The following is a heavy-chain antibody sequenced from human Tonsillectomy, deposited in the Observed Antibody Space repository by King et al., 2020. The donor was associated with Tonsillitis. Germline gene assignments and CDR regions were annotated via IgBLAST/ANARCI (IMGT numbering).Heavy chain of an antibody. D-gene: IGHD6-6*01. V-gene: IGHV4-39*01. CDR3: ARHLRQLGPHWDY. CDR1: GGSISSSSYY. CDR2: IYYSGST. Sequence: LQLQESGPGLVKPSETLSLTCTVSGGSISSSSYYWGWIRQPPGKGLEWIGSIYYSGSTYYNPSLKSRVTISVDTSKNQFSLKLSSVTAADTAVYYCARHLRQLGPHWDYWGQGTLVTVSS. J-gene: IGHJ4*02.